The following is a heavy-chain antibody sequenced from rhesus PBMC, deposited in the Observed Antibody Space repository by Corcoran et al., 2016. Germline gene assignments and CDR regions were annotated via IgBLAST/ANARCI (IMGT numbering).Heavy chain of an antibody. CDR2: IYGSSGKT. D-gene: IGHD3-16*01. CDR1: GGSISSGYD. Sequence: QVPLQESGPGVVKPSATLSLTCAVSGGSISSGYDWSWIRQPPGKGLEWIGYIYGSSGKTNYNPSHKNLVTISKDASKNQFCLKLSLVTAADMAVYYWARAYYYSGSYPYYGLDSWVQGVGVTVSS. J-gene: IGHJ6*01. CDR3: ARAYYYSGSYPYYGLDS. V-gene: IGHV4-76*01.